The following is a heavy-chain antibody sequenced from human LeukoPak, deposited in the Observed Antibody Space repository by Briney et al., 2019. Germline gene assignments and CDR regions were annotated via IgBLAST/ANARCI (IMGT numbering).Heavy chain of an antibody. D-gene: IGHD3-3*01. CDR3: ARQSSGGFFEEY. Sequence: KSGGSLRLSCAASGFTFSSYSMNWVRQAPGKGLEWVSAISSSSGCIYYADSVKGRFTISRDNAKNKLYLQMNSLRAEDTAVYYCARQSSGGFFEEYSGQRTLGTAS. CDR1: GFTFSSYS. J-gene: IGHJ4*02. V-gene: IGHV3-21*01. CDR2: ISSSSGCI.